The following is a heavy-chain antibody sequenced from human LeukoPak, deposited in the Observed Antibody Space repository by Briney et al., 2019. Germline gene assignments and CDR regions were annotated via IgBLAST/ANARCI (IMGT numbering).Heavy chain of an antibody. CDR2: IYHSGST. Sequence: PSETLSLTCAVSGSSISSTNWWSWVRQPPGKGLEWIGEIYHSGSTNYNPSLKSRVTISVDKSKNQFSLKLSSVTAADTAVYYCARRTDLGSYAPADAFDIWGQGTMVTVSS. CDR1: GSSISSTNW. D-gene: IGHD1-26*01. CDR3: ARRTDLGSYAPADAFDI. J-gene: IGHJ3*02. V-gene: IGHV4-4*02.